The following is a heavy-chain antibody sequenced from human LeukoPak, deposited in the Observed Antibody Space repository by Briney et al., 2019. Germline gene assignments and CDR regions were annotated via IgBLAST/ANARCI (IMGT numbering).Heavy chain of an antibody. V-gene: IGHV3-21*01. J-gene: IGHJ5*02. CDR3: TRVPNWNDVNWFDP. CDR1: GFTFSTYT. Sequence: GGSPRLSCAPSGFTFSTYTMNWVRQAPGKGLEWVSYISSTSSNIYYTDSVKGRFTISRDNAKNSLFLQMNSLRAEDTAVYYCTRVPNWNDVNWFDPWGQGTLVIVSS. D-gene: IGHD1-1*01. CDR2: ISSTSSNI.